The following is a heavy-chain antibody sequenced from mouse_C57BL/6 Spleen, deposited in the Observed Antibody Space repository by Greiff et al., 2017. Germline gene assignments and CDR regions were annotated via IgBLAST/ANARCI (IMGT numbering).Heavy chain of an antibody. CDR3: ARITTVVLDY. J-gene: IGHJ2*01. CDR1: GYTFTSYW. CDR2: IDPSDSYT. D-gene: IGHD1-1*01. V-gene: IGHV1-69*01. Sequence: QVQLQQPGAELVMPGASVKLSCKASGYTFTSYWMHWVKRRPGQGLEWIGEIDPSDSYTNYNQKFKGKSTLTVDKSSSTAYMQLSSLTSEDSAVYYCARITTVVLDYWGQGTTLTVSS.